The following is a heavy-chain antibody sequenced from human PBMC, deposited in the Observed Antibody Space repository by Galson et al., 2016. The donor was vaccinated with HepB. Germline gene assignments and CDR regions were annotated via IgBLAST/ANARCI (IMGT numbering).Heavy chain of an antibody. CDR2: ISYHAYNI. CDR1: GFTFSTYG. Sequence: SLRLSCAASGFTFSTYGMHWVRQAPGKGLEWVATISYHAYNIHYADSVKGRFTISRDNSKNTLYLQMNSLRAEDTAVYYCATDGAGGGTYNDNLSDYWGQGALVTVSS. D-gene: IGHD1-1*01. CDR3: ATDGAGGGTYNDNLSDY. J-gene: IGHJ4*02. V-gene: IGHV3-30*03.